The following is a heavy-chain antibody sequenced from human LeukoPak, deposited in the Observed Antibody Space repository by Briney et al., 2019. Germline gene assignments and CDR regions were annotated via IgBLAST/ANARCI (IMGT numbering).Heavy chain of an antibody. V-gene: IGHV4-59*08. CDR3: ARYIVVVAYFDY. CDR2: IYYSGST. CDR1: GGSISSYC. Sequence: SETLSLTCTVSGGSISSYCWSWIRQPPGKGLEWIGYIYYSGSTNYNPSLKSRVTISVDTSKNQFSLKLSSVTAADTAVYYCARYIVVVAYFDYWGQGTLVTVSS. D-gene: IGHD2-2*01. J-gene: IGHJ4*02.